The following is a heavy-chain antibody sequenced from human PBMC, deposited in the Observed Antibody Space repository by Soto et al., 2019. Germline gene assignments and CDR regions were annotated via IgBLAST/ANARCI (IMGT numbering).Heavy chain of an antibody. Sequence: ASVKVSCKASEYSFTSYYMHWVRRAPGQGLEWMGMIDPSGDNTGYPQKFQGRVTMTSDTSTSTVYMELSSLRSEDTAMYYCAATRGYSPPFDSWGQGTRVTVS. CDR3: AATRGYSPPFDS. D-gene: IGHD3-22*01. J-gene: IGHJ4*02. V-gene: IGHV1-46*01. CDR1: EYSFTSYY. CDR2: IDPSGDNT.